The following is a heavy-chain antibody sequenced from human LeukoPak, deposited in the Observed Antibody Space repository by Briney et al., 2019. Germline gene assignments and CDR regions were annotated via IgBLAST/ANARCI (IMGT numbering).Heavy chain of an antibody. CDR2: INHSGST. CDR3: AREGLDAFDI. V-gene: IGHV4-34*01. Sequence: SETLSLTCAVYGGSFSGYYWSWIRQPPGKGLEWIGEINHSGSTNYNPSLKSRVTISVDTSKNQFSLKLSSVTAADTAVYYCAREGLDAFDIWGQGTMVTVSS. CDR1: GGSFSGYY. J-gene: IGHJ3*02.